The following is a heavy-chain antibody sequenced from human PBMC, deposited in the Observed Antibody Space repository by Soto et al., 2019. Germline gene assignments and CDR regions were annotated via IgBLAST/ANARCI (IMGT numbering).Heavy chain of an antibody. Sequence: EVQLVESGGGLVQPGGSLRLSCAASGFTFSKYWMSWVRQAPGKGLEWVANIKQDGSEKYYVDSVKGRFTISRDKAKNALSLQMNSLRAEATAVYYCARVAVITAAGTAWFHPWGHGTLVTVSS. J-gene: IGHJ5*02. CDR3: ARVAVITAAGTAWFHP. D-gene: IGHD6-13*01. V-gene: IGHV3-7*01. CDR1: GFTFSKYW. CDR2: IKQDGSEK.